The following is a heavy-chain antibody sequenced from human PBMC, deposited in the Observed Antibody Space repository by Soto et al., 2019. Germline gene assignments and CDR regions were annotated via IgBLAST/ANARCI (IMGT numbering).Heavy chain of an antibody. CDR2: IYYSGST. J-gene: IGHJ4*02. D-gene: IGHD4-17*01. Sequence: SETLSLTCTVSGGSISSYYWSWIRQPPGKGLEWIGYIYYSGSTNYNPSLKSRVTISVDTSKNQFSLKLSSVTAADTAVYYCARDDYGDESFDYWGQGTLVTVSS. CDR1: GGSISSYY. CDR3: ARDDYGDESFDY. V-gene: IGHV4-59*01.